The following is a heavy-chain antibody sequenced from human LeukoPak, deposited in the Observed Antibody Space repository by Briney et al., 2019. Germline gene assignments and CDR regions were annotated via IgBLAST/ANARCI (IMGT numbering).Heavy chain of an antibody. CDR3: ARGGWWELLISHAIPAPFDY. CDR1: GFTFSSYA. D-gene: IGHD1-26*01. J-gene: IGHJ4*02. Sequence: PGRSLRLSCAASGFTFSSYAMHWVRQAPGKGLEWVAVISYDGSNKYYADSVKGRFTISRDNSKNTLYLQMNSLRAEDTAVYYCARGGWWELLISHAIPAPFDYWGQGTLVTVSS. CDR2: ISYDGSNK. V-gene: IGHV3-30-3*01.